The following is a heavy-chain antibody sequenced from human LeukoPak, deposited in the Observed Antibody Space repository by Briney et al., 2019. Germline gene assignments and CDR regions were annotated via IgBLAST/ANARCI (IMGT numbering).Heavy chain of an antibody. J-gene: IGHJ3*02. CDR3: ARDKALVAGAFDI. D-gene: IGHD2-15*01. V-gene: IGHV3-20*04. CDR1: GFTFDNYG. Sequence: GGSLRLSCAASGFTFDNYGMNWVRHIPGKGLEWVSGINWNGVSTSYADSVKGRFTISRANAKNSLYLQMSSLRAEDTALYYCARDKALVAGAFDIWGQGTMVTVSS. CDR2: INWNGVST.